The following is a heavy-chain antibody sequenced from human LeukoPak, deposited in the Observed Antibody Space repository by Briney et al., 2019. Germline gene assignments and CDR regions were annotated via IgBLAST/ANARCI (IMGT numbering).Heavy chain of an antibody. V-gene: IGHV1-18*04. Sequence: GASVKVSCKASGYTFTGYYMHWVRQAPGQGLEWMGWISAYNGNTNYAQKLQGRVTMTTDTSTSTAYMELRSLRSDDTAVYYCARTIAVAVYYFDYWGQGTLVTVSS. CDR1: GYTFTGYY. CDR2: ISAYNGNT. CDR3: ARTIAVAVYYFDY. J-gene: IGHJ4*02. D-gene: IGHD6-19*01.